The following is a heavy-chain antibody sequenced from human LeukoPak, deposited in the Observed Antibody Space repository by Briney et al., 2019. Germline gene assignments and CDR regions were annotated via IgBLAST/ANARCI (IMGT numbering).Heavy chain of an antibody. CDR1: GFNFNSFS. J-gene: IGHJ4*02. CDR3: AKRMQDGYSSPFDY. Sequence: GGSLRLSCAASGFNFNSFSMNWVRQAPGKGLEWVSGISDGGANINYGDSVKGRFTMSRDNSKNPVFLQMHSLRGDDAAVYYCAKRMQDGYSSPFDYWGQGTLVTVSS. D-gene: IGHD5-24*01. V-gene: IGHV3-23*01. CDR2: ISDGGANI.